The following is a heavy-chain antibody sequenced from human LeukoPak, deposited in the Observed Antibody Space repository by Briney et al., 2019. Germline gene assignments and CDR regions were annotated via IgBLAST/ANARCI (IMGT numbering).Heavy chain of an antibody. CDR1: GYTFTSYG. Sequence: ASVKVSCKASGYTFTSYGISWVRQAPGQGLEGMGWISAYNGNTNYAQKLQGRVTMTTDTSTSTAYMELRSLRSDDTAVYYCARTDIVVVVAAYDYWGQGTLVTVSS. D-gene: IGHD2-15*01. CDR3: ARTDIVVVVAAYDY. J-gene: IGHJ4*02. CDR2: ISAYNGNT. V-gene: IGHV1-18*01.